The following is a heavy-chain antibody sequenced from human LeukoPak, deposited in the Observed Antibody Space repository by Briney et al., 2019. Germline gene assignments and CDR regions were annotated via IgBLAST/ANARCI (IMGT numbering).Heavy chain of an antibody. D-gene: IGHD3-3*01. CDR2: INHSGST. CDR1: GGSFSGYY. J-gene: IGHJ5*02. V-gene: IGHV4-34*01. Sequence: SETLSLTCAVYGGSFSGYYWSWIRQPPGKRLEWIGEINHSGSTNYNPSLKSRVTISVDRSKNQFSLKLSSVTAADTAVYYCARGYDFWSGYYPPGGFDPWGQGTLVTVSS. CDR3: ARGYDFWSGYYPPGGFDP.